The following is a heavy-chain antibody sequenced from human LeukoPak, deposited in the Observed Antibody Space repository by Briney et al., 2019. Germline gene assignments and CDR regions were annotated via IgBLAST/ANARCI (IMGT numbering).Heavy chain of an antibody. CDR1: GGSISSYY. J-gene: IGHJ4*02. Sequence: PSETLSLTCTVSGGSISSYYWSWIRQPPGKGLEWIGYIYYSGSTNYNPSLKSRVTISVDTSKNQFSPKLSSVTAADTAVYYCARGGLAVAVFDYWGQGTLVTVSS. CDR2: IYYSGST. D-gene: IGHD6-19*01. CDR3: ARGGLAVAVFDY. V-gene: IGHV4-59*01.